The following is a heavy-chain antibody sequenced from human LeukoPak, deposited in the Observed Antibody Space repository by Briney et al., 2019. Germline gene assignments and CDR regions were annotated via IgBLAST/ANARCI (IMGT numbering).Heavy chain of an antibody. D-gene: IGHD4-23*01. CDR1: GFTLNSYW. J-gene: IGHJ1*01. CDR3: ARNSPEYFQY. Sequence: GGSLRLSCAACGFTLNSYWMSGVREAPGKGLEWVANIKQDGSVKYSVDGVKGRFTISRDNAKKSLYLHMNTLRAAATAVYYCARNSPEYFQYWGQGTLVTVSS. CDR2: IKQDGSVK. V-gene: IGHV3-7*03.